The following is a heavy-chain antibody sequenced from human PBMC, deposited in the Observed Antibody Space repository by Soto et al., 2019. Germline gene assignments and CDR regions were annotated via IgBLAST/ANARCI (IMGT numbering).Heavy chain of an antibody. D-gene: IGHD3-9*01. V-gene: IGHV3-74*01. CDR3: ARDLGILTGYFGIDY. CDR1: GFTFSSYW. J-gene: IGHJ4*02. Sequence: EVQLVESGGGLVQPGGSLRLSCAASGFTFSSYWMHWVRQAPGKGLVWVSRINSDGSSTSYADSVKGRFTISRDNAKNTLYLQMNSLTAEDTAVYYCARDLGILTGYFGIDYWGQGTLVTVSS. CDR2: INSDGSST.